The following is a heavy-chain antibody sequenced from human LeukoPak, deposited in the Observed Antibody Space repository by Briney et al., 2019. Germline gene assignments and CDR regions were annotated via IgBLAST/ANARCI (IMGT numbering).Heavy chain of an antibody. D-gene: IGHD3-10*01. J-gene: IGHJ4*02. CDR2: INSDGSGT. V-gene: IGHV3-74*01. CDR3: ARDGMTYGRHFDY. CDR1: GFTFTNYW. Sequence: GGSLRPSCAASGFTFTNYWMHWVRQVSGKGLVWVSRINSDGSGTRYADFVKGRFTISRDNAKSTVYLQMNSLRTDDTAVYYCARDGMTYGRHFDYWGQGTLVTVSS.